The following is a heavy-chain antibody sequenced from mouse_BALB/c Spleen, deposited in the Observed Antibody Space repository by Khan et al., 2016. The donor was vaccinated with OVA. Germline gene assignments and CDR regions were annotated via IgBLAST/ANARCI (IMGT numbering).Heavy chain of an antibody. J-gene: IGHJ3*01. Sequence: VQLQQSGPELMRPGSSVNISCKALGYSFTSYYIHWVKQSHGKSLEWIGYIDPFNGGSDYNQKFKGKATLTVDKCSNTAYMHLSSLTSEDCDVYYWARGTLDYWGQGTLVTVS. V-gene: IGHV1S135*01. CDR3: ARGTLDY. D-gene: IGHD3-3*01. CDR1: GYSFTSYY. CDR2: IDPFNGGS.